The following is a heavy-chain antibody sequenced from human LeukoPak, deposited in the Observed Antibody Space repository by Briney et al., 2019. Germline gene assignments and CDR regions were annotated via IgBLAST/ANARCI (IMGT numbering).Heavy chain of an antibody. CDR2: IYYSGST. CDR1: GGSISSSSYY. V-gene: IGHV4-39*01. D-gene: IGHD3-10*01. Sequence: SETLSLTCTVSGGSISSSSYYWGWIRQPPGKGLEWIVCIYYSGSTYYNPSLKSRVTISVDTSKNQFSLKLSSVTAADTAVYYCAQDIPPYGSGSPRPDYWGQGTLVTVSS. CDR3: AQDIPPYGSGSPRPDY. J-gene: IGHJ4*02.